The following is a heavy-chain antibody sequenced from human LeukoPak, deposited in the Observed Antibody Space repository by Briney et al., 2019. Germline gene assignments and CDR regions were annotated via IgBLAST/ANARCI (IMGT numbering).Heavy chain of an antibody. Sequence: PSETLSLTCTVSGGSISSYYWSWIRQPPGKGLEWIGYIYYSGSTNYNPSLKSRVTISVDTSKNQFSLKLSSVTAADTAVCYCARVLYGSGSYDYWGQGTLVTVSS. D-gene: IGHD3-10*01. J-gene: IGHJ4*02. V-gene: IGHV4-59*01. CDR3: ARVLYGSGSYDY. CDR1: GGSISSYY. CDR2: IYYSGST.